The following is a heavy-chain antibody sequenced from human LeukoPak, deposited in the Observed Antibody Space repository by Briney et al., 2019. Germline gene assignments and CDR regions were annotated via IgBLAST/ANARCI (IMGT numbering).Heavy chain of an antibody. Sequence: SVKVSCKASGCTFSSYAIGWVREGPGQGLGWGGRVIPIFGIANYAQKFQGTVTITADKSTSTAYMELSSLRSEDTAVYYCARAAMRYDSSGDRRPFDYWGQGTLVTVSS. J-gene: IGHJ4*02. CDR1: GCTFSSYA. V-gene: IGHV1-69*04. CDR3: ARAAMRYDSSGDRRPFDY. CDR2: VIPIFGIA. D-gene: IGHD3-22*01.